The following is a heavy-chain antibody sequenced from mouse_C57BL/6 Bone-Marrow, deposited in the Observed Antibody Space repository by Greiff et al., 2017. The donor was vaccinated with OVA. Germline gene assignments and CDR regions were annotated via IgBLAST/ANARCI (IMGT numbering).Heavy chain of an antibody. D-gene: IGHD4-1*02. CDR2: ISDGGSYT. J-gene: IGHJ3*01. CDR1: GFTFSSYA. Sequence: EVMLVESGGGLVKPGGSLKLSCAASGFTFSSYAMSWVRQTPEKRLAWVATISDGGSYTYYPDNVKGRFTISRDNAKNNLYLQMSHLKSEDTAMYYCARDPTVAWFAYWGQGTLVTVSA. V-gene: IGHV5-4*01. CDR3: ARDPTVAWFAY.